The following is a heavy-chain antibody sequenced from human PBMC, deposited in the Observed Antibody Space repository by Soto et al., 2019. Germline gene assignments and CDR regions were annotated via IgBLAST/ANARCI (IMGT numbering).Heavy chain of an antibody. CDR3: ARHFVAVVIKGWGY. Sequence: SETLSLTCTVSGGSIDRSNYYWDWIRQPPGKGLEWIGTTYYNGNAYYNPSLKSRVTMSVDTSKNQFSLKLISVTAADTAVYYCARHFVAVVIKGWGYWGQGTLVTVSS. D-gene: IGHD3-22*01. V-gene: IGHV4-39*01. CDR2: TYYNGNA. CDR1: GGSIDRSNYY. J-gene: IGHJ4*02.